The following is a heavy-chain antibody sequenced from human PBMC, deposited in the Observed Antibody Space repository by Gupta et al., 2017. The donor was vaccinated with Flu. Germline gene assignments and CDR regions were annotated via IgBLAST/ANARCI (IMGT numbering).Heavy chain of an antibody. CDR1: GYTFTSYD. Sequence: QVQLVQSGAEVKKPGASVKVSCKASGYTFTSYDINWVRQATGQGLEWMGWMNPNSGNTGYAQKFQGRVTMTRNTSISTAYMELSSLRSEDTAVYYCARVGDEVVPAAMGFDPWGQGTLVTVSS. J-gene: IGHJ5*02. CDR2: MNPNSGNT. V-gene: IGHV1-8*01. CDR3: ARVGDEVVPAAMGFDP. D-gene: IGHD2-2*01.